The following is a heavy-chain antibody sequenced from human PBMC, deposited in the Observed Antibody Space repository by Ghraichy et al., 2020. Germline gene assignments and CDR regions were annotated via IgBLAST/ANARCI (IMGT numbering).Heavy chain of an antibody. CDR2: INADGTST. Sequence: GGSLRLSCAASGFTFSNYRLQWVRQAPGKELVWVSRINADGTSTTYADSVKGRFTISRDNAKNTLYLQMNSLRAEDTAVYYCATILGYCSGNSCYSYWGRGTLVTVSS. CDR3: ATILGYCSGNSCYSY. J-gene: IGHJ4*02. CDR1: GFTFSNYR. V-gene: IGHV3-74*01. D-gene: IGHD2-15*01.